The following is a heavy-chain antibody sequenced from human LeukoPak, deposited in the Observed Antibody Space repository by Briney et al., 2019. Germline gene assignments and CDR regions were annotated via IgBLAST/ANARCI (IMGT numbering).Heavy chain of an antibody. CDR2: ISAYNGNT. V-gene: IGHV1-18*01. J-gene: IGHJ4*02. D-gene: IGHD2-15*01. CDR1: GYTFTSYG. CDR3: ARDFLGYCSDGSCYGFDY. Sequence: ASVKVSCKASGYTFTSYGISWVRQAPGQGLEWMGWISAYNGNTNYAQKLQGRVTMTTDTSTSTAYMELRSLRSDDTAVYYCARDFLGYCSDGSCYGFDYWGQGTLVTVSS.